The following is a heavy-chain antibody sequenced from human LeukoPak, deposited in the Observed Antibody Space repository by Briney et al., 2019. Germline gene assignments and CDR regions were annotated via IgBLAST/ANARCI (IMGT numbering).Heavy chain of an antibody. CDR1: GVSLSTHP. D-gene: IGHD3-22*01. J-gene: IGHJ4*02. CDR2: ISDSGST. CDR3: ARGYDSSAYSPFYY. Sequence: SETLSLTCAVSGVSLSTHPWSWIRQSPGRGLEWIGYISDSGSTNYNPSLTSRVTTSVDTSKKQFELMLSSVTAADTDVYYCARGYDSSAYSPFYYWGQGTQVTDSS. V-gene: IGHV4-59*11.